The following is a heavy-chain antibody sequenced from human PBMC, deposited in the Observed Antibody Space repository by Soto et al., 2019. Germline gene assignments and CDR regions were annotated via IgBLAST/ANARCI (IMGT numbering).Heavy chain of an antibody. Sequence: GGSMILSCAASEFNFTSYSMHWVSKEPGQRLEWMGWVNAGNGNTKYSQKFQGRVTITRDTSASTAYMELSSLRSEDTAVYYCARAPIVVVPAALDYWGQGTLVTVSS. CDR1: EFNFTSYS. D-gene: IGHD2-2*01. CDR2: VNAGNGNT. V-gene: IGHV1-3*01. CDR3: ARAPIVVVPAALDY. J-gene: IGHJ4*02.